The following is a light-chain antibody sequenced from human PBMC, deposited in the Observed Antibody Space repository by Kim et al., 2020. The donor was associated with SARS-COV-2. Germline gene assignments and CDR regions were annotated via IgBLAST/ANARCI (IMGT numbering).Light chain of an antibody. Sequence: EIVLTQSPGTLSLSPGERATLSCRASQSVSSSSLAWYQQKPGQAPRLIIYGASSRATGIPDRFSGSGSGTDFTLTISRLEPEDFAVYFCQQYGRSVTFGGGTKVEIK. J-gene: IGKJ4*01. V-gene: IGKV3-20*01. CDR3: QQYGRSVT. CDR1: QSVSSSS. CDR2: GAS.